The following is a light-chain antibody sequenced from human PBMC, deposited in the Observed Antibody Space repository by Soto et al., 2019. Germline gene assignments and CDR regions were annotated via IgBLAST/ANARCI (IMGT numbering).Light chain of an antibody. CDR3: QQSYSTPYT. V-gene: IGKV1-39*01. J-gene: IGKJ2*01. CDR1: QSISTY. Sequence: DIQMTQSPSSLSASVGDRVTITCRASQSISTYLNWYQQKSGRAPKLLIYGASSLEIGVPSRFSGSGSGTDFTLTISSLETGDFATYYCQQSYSTPYTFGQGTEVEIK. CDR2: GAS.